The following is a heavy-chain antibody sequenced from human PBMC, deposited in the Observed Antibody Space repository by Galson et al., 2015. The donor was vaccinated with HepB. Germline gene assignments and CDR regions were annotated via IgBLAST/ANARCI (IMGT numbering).Heavy chain of an antibody. J-gene: IGHJ4*02. D-gene: IGHD1-1*01. CDR2: ISVSGGST. CDR3: AKGTTNIDS. CDR1: GFTFSSLG. Sequence: SLRLSCAASGFTFSSLGMTWVRQAPGKGLECVSAISVSGGSTDYADSVRGRFTISRDNSNIMLYLQMNNLRAEDTAVYYCAKGTTNIDSWGQGIQVTVSS. V-gene: IGHV3-23*01.